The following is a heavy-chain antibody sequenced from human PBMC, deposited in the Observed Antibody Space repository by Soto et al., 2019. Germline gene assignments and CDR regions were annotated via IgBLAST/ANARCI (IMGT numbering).Heavy chain of an antibody. Sequence: QVQLQESGPGLVKPSETLSLTCTVSGGSVSSGSDFWNWIRQPPGKGLEWIGYISYSGSTNYSPSLRSGGTISVDTSKNQFSLKLSSVTAADTAVYYCAREFSGNGNFDYWGQGTLVTVSS. J-gene: IGHJ4*02. CDR1: GGSVSSGSDF. CDR2: ISYSGST. V-gene: IGHV4-61*01. CDR3: AREFSGNGNFDY. D-gene: IGHD5-12*01.